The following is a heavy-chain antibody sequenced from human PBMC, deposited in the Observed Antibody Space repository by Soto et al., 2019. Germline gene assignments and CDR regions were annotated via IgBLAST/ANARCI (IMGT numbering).Heavy chain of an antibody. D-gene: IGHD4-17*01. J-gene: IGHJ4*02. CDR2: ISSSSSYI. Sequence: PGGSLRLSCAASGFTFSSYSMNWVRQAPGKGLEWVSSISSSSSYIYYADSVKGRFTISRDNAKNSLYLQMNSLRAEDTAVYYCAGDVRVYGDYAYIFDYWGQGT. CDR3: AGDVRVYGDYAYIFDY. V-gene: IGHV3-21*01. CDR1: GFTFSSYS.